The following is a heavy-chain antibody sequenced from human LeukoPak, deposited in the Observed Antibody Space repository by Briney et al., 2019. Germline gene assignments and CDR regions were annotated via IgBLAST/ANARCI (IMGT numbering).Heavy chain of an antibody. J-gene: IGHJ3*02. Sequence: ASVKVSCKASGYTFTGYYMHWVRQAPGQGLEWMGWINPNSGGTNYAQKFQGRVTMTRDTSISTAYMELSRLRSDDTAVYYCARLMTGSRDAFDIWGQGTMVTVSS. V-gene: IGHV1-2*02. D-gene: IGHD3-10*01. CDR2: INPNSGGT. CDR1: GYTFTGYY. CDR3: ARLMTGSRDAFDI.